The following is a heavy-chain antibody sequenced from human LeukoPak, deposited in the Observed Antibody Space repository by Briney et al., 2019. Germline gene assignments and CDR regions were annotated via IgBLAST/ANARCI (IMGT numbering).Heavy chain of an antibody. V-gene: IGHV3-23*01. CDR2: IRGSGGLT. CDR3: ARTGGFGGYYFDH. Sequence: GGSLRLSCAASGFTFHDYAMMWVRQAPWRGLEWVSAIRGSGGLTFYADSVKGRFAISRDNSKNTLYLQMNSLRAEDTAVYYCARTGGFGGYYFDHWGQGTLVTVSS. CDR1: GFTFHDYA. D-gene: IGHD3-10*01. J-gene: IGHJ4*02.